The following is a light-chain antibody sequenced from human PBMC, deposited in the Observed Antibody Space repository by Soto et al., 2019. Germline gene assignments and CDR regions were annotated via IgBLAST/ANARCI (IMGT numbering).Light chain of an antibody. CDR2: DAT. CDR3: QQYERPPFA. J-gene: IGKJ2*01. Sequence: EIVLTQSPGTLSLFPGDRATLSCRASQRVSNSYLAWYQQKPGQAPRLLIYDATTRAAGVPDRFTGGGSGTDFTLTISVLYAEDFALYFCQQYERPPFAFGQGTRLEI. V-gene: IGKV3-20*01. CDR1: QRVSNSY.